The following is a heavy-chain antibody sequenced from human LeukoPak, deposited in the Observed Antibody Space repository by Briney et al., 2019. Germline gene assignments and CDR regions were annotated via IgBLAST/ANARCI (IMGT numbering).Heavy chain of an antibody. D-gene: IGHD6-19*01. Sequence: ASVKVSCKASGYTFTSYYMHWVRQAPGQGLEWMGIINPSRGSTSYAQKFQGRVTMTRDTSTSTVYMELSSLRSEDTAVYYCARGEEAGPVDDAFDIWGQGTMVTVSS. J-gene: IGHJ3*02. V-gene: IGHV1-46*01. CDR2: INPSRGST. CDR3: ARGEEAGPVDDAFDI. CDR1: GYTFTSYY.